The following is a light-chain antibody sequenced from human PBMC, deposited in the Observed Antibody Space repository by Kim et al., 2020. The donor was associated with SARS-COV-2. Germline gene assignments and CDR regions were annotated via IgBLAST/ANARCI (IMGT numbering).Light chain of an antibody. CDR1: SGSMATAY. CDR3: HSYDRDSHV. J-gene: IGLJ1*01. V-gene: IGLV6-57*03. Sequence: GTRVTLAGTRSSGSMATAYVQWYQQRPGCAPATVIYADNERPSGVPDRFSGSSDASSNSASLTISGLKTEDEADYYCHSYDRDSHVFGTGTKVTVL. CDR2: ADN.